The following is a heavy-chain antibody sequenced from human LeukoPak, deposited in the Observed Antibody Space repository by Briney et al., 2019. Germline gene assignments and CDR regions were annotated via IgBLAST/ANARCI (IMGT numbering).Heavy chain of an antibody. D-gene: IGHD2-15*01. CDR2: IYSSGTT. CDR1: GGSISSYY. J-gene: IGHJ4*02. CDR3: ARTQYCSGDSCYFGYFDY. V-gene: IGHV4-59*01. Sequence: ASETLSLTCTVSGGSISSYYWSWIRQPPGKGLEWIGYIYSSGTTNYNPSLKSRVTISVDTSKNQFSLKLSSVTAANTAVYYCARTQYCSGDSCYFGYFDYWGQGTLVTVCS.